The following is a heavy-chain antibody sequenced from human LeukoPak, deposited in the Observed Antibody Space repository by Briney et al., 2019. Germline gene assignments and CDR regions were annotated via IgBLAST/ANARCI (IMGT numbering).Heavy chain of an antibody. D-gene: IGHD3-10*01. J-gene: IGHJ4*02. V-gene: IGHV1-69*13. CDR3: ARVPLEDRFGDGSSYKFDY. Sequence: ASVKVSCKASGGTFSSYAISWVRQAPGQGLEWMGGIIPIFGTANYAQKFQGRVTITADESTSTAYMELSSLRSEDTAVYYCARVPLEDRFGDGSSYKFDYWGQGTLVTVSS. CDR1: GGTFSSYA. CDR2: IIPIFGTA.